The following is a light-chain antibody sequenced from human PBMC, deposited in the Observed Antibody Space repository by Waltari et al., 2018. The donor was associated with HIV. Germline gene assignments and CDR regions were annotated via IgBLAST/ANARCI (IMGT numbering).Light chain of an antibody. CDR1: QGIGTY. J-gene: IGKJ5*01. V-gene: IGKV1-27*01. CDR3: QKYNTAPIT. Sequence: DIQMTQSPSSLSASLGDRVTISCRASQGIGTYLAWYQQKPGKVPKLLIYAASTLQSGVPSRFSGSGSGTDFTLTISSLQPEDVATYYGQKYNTAPITFGQGTRLEIK. CDR2: AAS.